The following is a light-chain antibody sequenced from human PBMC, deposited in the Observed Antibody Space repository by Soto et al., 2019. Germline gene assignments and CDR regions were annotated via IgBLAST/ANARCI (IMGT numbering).Light chain of an antibody. CDR2: AAS. V-gene: IGKV1-39*01. J-gene: IGKJ1*01. CDR3: QPRYSTPWT. Sequence: DIQMTQSPSSLSASVGDRVTITCRASQSISSYLNWYQQKPGKAPKLLIYAASSLQSGVPSRFSGSGSGTDFTLTISSLQPEDFATYYCQPRYSTPWTFGQGTKVDIK. CDR1: QSISSY.